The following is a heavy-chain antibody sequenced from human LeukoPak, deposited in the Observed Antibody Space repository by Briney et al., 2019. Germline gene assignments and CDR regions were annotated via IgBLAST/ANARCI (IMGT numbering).Heavy chain of an antibody. CDR2: ISSTSTYM. CDR3: ARGGARLKWPLDF. Sequence: PGGSLRLSCAASGFTFSNYSMNWVRQAPGKGLGWVSCISSTSTYMYYADSVKGRFTISRDNVKNSLYLQMNRLRAEDTAVYYCARGGARLKWPLDFWGQGTLVTVSS. J-gene: IGHJ4*02. CDR1: GFTFSNYS. V-gene: IGHV3-21*01. D-gene: IGHD2-15*01.